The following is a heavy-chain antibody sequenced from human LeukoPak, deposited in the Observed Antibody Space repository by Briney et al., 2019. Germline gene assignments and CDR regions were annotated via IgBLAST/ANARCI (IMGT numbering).Heavy chain of an antibody. CDR3: TREMVGDAFDI. J-gene: IGHJ3*02. CDR2: INSGGGST. Sequence: PGGSLRLSCTASGFTFSNYWMHWVRQAPGKGLVWVSRINSGGGSTTYADSVKGRFSISRDNAKNTLYLQMNSLRAEDTAVYYCTREMVGDAFDIWGHGTLVTVSS. D-gene: IGHD2-15*01. CDR1: GFTFSNYW. V-gene: IGHV3-74*03.